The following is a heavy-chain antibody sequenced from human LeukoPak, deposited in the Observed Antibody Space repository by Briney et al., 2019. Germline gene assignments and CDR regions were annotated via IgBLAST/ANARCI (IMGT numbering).Heavy chain of an antibody. J-gene: IGHJ4*02. CDR2: IHYSGTS. V-gene: IGHV4-59*08. CDR1: GCTISTFY. CDR3: ARHGPLYDIWGAQFNFDY. Sequence: SETLSLTCTVSGCTISTFYWSWIRQPPGKGLEWMGYIHYSGTSNYNPSLKSRVTISVVKSKSQFSLTLSSVTAADTALYYCARHGPLYDIWGAQFNFDYWGQGTLVAVSS. D-gene: IGHD3-3*01.